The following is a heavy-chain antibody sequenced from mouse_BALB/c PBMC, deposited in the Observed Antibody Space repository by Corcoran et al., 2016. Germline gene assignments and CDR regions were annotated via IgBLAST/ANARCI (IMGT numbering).Heavy chain of an antibody. CDR1: GYTFTSYV. Sequence: EVQLQQSGPELVKPGASVKMSCKASGYTFTSYVMHWVKQKPGQGLEWIGYINPYNDGTKYNEKFKGKATLTSDKSSSTAYMELSSLTSEDSAVYYCARYADDYLYYYAMDYWGQGTSVTVSS. CDR3: ARYADDYLYYYAMDY. D-gene: IGHD2-3*01. J-gene: IGHJ4*01. CDR2: INPYNDGT. V-gene: IGHV1S136*01.